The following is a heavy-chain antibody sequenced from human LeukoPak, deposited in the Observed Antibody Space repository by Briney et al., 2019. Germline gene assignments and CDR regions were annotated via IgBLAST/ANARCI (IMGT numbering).Heavy chain of an antibody. CDR1: GFTFSNYF. D-gene: IGHD2-15*01. Sequence: PGGSLRPSCSASGFTFSNYFMHWVRQAPGEGLVWVSRISGDGTTTIYADSVKGRFTISRDNAKNTLYLQMNSLRAEDTATYFCARRVDATRWFDPWGQGTLVTVSS. CDR2: ISGDGTTT. J-gene: IGHJ5*02. V-gene: IGHV3-74*01. CDR3: ARRVDATRWFDP.